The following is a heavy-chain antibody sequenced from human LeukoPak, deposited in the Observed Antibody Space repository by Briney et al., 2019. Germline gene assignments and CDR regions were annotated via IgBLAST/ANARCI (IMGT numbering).Heavy chain of an antibody. V-gene: IGHV4-39*01. Sequence: SETLSLTCTVSGDSISSSTYYWGWIRQPPGKGLEWIGTTYYGGTTYYNPSLKTRVTISVDASKNQFSLKLSSVTAADTAVYYCARSRDAYNPLDYWGQGTLVTVFS. D-gene: IGHD5-24*01. CDR3: ARSRDAYNPLDY. CDR2: TYYGGTT. CDR1: GDSISSSTYY. J-gene: IGHJ4*02.